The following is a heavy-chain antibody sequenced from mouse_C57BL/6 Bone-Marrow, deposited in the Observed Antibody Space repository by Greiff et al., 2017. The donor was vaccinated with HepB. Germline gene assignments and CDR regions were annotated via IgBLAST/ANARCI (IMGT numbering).Heavy chain of an antibody. CDR2: IDPETGGT. CDR1: GYTFTDYE. V-gene: IGHV1-15*01. D-gene: IGHD2-4*01. CDR3: TRHYDYDEGYAMDY. J-gene: IGHJ4*01. Sequence: QVQLQQSGAELVRPGASVTLSCKASGYTFTDYEMHWVKQTPVHGLEWIGAIDPETGGTAYNQKFKGKAILTADKSSSTAYMELRSLTSEDSAVYYCTRHYDYDEGYAMDYWGQGTSVTVSS.